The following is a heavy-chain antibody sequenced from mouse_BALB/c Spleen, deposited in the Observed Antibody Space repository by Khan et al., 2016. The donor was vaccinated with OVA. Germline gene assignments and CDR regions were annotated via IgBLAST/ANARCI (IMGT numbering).Heavy chain of an antibody. CDR2: IYPGTNNT. V-gene: IGHV1-76*01. J-gene: IGHJ3*01. CDR3: ARYDDGYLVTY. Sequence: QVQLKQSGAELVRPGASVILSCKTSGYIFTNYWIHWVKQRSGQGIEWIGRIYPGTNNTYYNENFKGKATLTADKSSSTAYMQLSSLKSVDSSVYFCARYDDGYLVTYWGQGSLVTVSA. D-gene: IGHD2-3*01. CDR1: GYIFTNYW.